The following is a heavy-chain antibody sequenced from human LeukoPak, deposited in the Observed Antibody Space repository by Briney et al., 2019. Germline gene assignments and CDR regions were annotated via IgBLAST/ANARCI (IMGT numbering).Heavy chain of an antibody. CDR2: VHLSGAT. V-gene: IGHV4-4*02. CDR1: CGSITTTNG. Sequence: SETLSLTCAVSCGSITTTNGWSWVRQPPGKGLEWIGEVHLSGATNYNLSLESRVSMSIDKSKNHLSLEVTSVTAADTAIYYCTRESGAFSPFGFWGQGTLVTVSS. CDR3: TRESGAFSPFGF. J-gene: IGHJ4*02. D-gene: IGHD1-26*01.